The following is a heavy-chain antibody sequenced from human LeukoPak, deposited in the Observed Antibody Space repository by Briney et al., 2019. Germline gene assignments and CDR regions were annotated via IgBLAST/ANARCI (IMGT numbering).Heavy chain of an antibody. V-gene: IGHV3-23*01. CDR2: IGGSGSSA. J-gene: IGHJ6*03. CDR3: AKLADFWSGYYSSFYYYYMDV. D-gene: IGHD3-3*01. CDR1: GLTFRSYA. Sequence: GGSLRLSCVGTGLTFRSYAMTWIRQAPGKGLEWVADIGGSGSSAFYADSVKGRFTISRGNAKSTLYVEMHSLRVEDTAVYFCAKLADFWSGYYSSFYYYYMDVWGKGTAVTVSS.